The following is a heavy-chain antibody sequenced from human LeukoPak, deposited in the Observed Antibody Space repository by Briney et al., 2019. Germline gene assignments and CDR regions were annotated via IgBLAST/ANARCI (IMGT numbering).Heavy chain of an antibody. D-gene: IGHD6-6*01. CDR3: AGLFNSIAARADYYYYYMDV. J-gene: IGHJ6*03. Sequence: SETLSLTCAVYGGSFSGYYWTWIRQPPGKGLEWIGGINHSGGTNYNPALKRRVTISADTSTKHSSLMLISVPAADAAGYYYAGLFNSIAARADYYYYYMDVWGKGTTVTVSS. CDR2: INHSGGT. CDR1: GGSFSGYY. V-gene: IGHV4-34*01.